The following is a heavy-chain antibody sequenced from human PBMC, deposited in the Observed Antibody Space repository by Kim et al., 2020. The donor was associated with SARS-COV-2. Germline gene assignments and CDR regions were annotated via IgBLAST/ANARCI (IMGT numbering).Heavy chain of an antibody. J-gene: IGHJ4*02. V-gene: IGHV4-34*01. CDR2: INNSGST. CDR3: ARGPPYYDILTGYYH. Sequence: SETLSLTCAVYGGSFSGYYWSWIRQPPGKGLEWIGEINNSGSTNYNPSLKSRVTISVDTSKNQFSLKLSSVTAADTAVYYCARGPPYYDILTGYYHWGQGTLVTVSS. D-gene: IGHD3-9*01. CDR1: GGSFSGYY.